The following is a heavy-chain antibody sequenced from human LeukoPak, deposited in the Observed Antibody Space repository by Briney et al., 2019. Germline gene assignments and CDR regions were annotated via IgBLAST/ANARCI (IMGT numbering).Heavy chain of an antibody. V-gene: IGHV4-30-4*01. CDR2: IYYSGST. Sequence: SQTLSLTCTVSGGSISSGDYYWSWIRQPPGKGLEWIGYIYYSGSTYYNPSLKSRVTISVDTSKNQFSLKLSSVTAADTAVYYCARAFPHSNYGYYYYGVDVWGQGTTVTVSS. CDR1: GGSISSGDYY. J-gene: IGHJ6*02. CDR3: ARAFPHSNYGYYYYGVDV. D-gene: IGHD4-11*01.